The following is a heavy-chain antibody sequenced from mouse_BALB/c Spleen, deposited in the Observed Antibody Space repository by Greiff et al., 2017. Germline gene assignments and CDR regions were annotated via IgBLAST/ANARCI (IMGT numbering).Heavy chain of an antibody. Sequence: EVQGVESGGGLVKPGGSLKLSCAASGFTFSSYAMSWVRQTPEKRLEWVASISSGGSTYYPDSVKGRFTISRDNARNILYLQMSSLRSEATAMYYCARGSTMITTGFAYWGQGTLVTVSA. CDR2: ISSGGST. V-gene: IGHV5-6-5*01. CDR3: ARGSTMITTGFAY. D-gene: IGHD2-4*01. J-gene: IGHJ3*01. CDR1: GFTFSSYA.